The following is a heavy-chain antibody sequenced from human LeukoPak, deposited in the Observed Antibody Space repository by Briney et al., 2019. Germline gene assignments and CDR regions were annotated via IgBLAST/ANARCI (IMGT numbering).Heavy chain of an antibody. V-gene: IGHV4-34*01. CDR1: GGSFSGYY. CDR3: ARYKFGYYGSGSYFDY. CDR2: INHSGST. Sequence: PSETLSLTCAVYGGSFSGYYWSWIRQPPGKGLEWIGEINHSGSTNYNPSLKSRVTISVDTSKNQFSLKLRSVTAADTAVYYCARYKFGYYGSGSYFDYWGQGTLVTVSS. D-gene: IGHD3-10*01. J-gene: IGHJ4*02.